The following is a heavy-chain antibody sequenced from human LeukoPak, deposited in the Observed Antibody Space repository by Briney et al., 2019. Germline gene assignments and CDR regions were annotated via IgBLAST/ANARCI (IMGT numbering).Heavy chain of an antibody. D-gene: IGHD3-10*01. CDR2: ISGSGGST. V-gene: IGHV3-23*01. J-gene: IGHJ4*02. CDR3: AKASTMVRGVIITPGYFDY. Sequence: GGSLRLSCAASGFTFSSYAMSWVRQAPGKGLEWVSAISGSGGSTYYADSVKGRFTISRDNSKNTLYLQMNSLRAEDTAVYYCAKASTMVRGVIITPGYFDYWGQGTLVTVSS. CDR1: GFTFSSYA.